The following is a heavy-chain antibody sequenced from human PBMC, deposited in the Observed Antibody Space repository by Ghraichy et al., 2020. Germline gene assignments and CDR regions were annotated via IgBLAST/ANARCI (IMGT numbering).Heavy chain of an antibody. D-gene: IGHD3-9*01. Sequence: ASVKVSCKASGETFSTYAMRCVREAPRQRLKWMGWINADNGNTKYSQKFQGRVTITRDTSASTAYMELSSLRYEDTAVYYCARGALSQNPHSQHWGQGTLVNVPS. CDR2: INADNGNT. J-gene: IGHJ1*01. CDR1: GETFSTYA. V-gene: IGHV1-3*01. CDR3: ARGALSQNPHSQH.